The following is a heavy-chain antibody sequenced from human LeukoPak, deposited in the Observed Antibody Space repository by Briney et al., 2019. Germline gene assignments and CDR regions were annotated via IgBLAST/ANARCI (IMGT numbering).Heavy chain of an antibody. D-gene: IGHD3-9*01. J-gene: IGHJ4*02. CDR1: GFTFSSYA. Sequence: TGGSLRLSCAASGFTFSSYAMSWVRQAPGKGLEWVLAISGSGGSTYYADSVKGRFTISRDNSKNTLYLQMNSLRAEDTAVYYCAKCLTGSKTINDYWGQGTLVTVSS. CDR2: ISGSGGST. CDR3: AKCLTGSKTINDY. V-gene: IGHV3-23*01.